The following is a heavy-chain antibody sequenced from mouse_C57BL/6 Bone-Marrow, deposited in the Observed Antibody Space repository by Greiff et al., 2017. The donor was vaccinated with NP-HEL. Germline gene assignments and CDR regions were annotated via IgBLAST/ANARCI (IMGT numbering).Heavy chain of an antibody. CDR3: ARLDYAWFAY. CDR2: ISSGSSTI. CDR1: GFTFSDYG. V-gene: IGHV5-17*01. J-gene: IGHJ3*01. Sequence: EVHLVESGGGLVKPGGSLKLSCAASGFTFSDYGMHWVRQAPEKGLEWVAYISSGSSTIYYADTVKGRFTISRDNAKNTLFLQMTSLRSEDTAMYYCARLDYAWFAYWGQGTLVTVSA. D-gene: IGHD2-4*01.